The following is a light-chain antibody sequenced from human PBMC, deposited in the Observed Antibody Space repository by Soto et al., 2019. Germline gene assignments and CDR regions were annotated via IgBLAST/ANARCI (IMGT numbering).Light chain of an antibody. J-gene: IGKJ1*01. CDR3: PQYGSTPVT. V-gene: IGKV3-20*01. Sequence: EIVLTQSPGTLSLSPGERATLSCRASPSVTSSDLVWYQQKPGQAPRLLNYGASSRATGIPGRFSGSGSRIDFMPTTSSPEPEDVSVYYCPQYGSTPVTFGQGLKVEI. CDR2: GAS. CDR1: PSVTSSD.